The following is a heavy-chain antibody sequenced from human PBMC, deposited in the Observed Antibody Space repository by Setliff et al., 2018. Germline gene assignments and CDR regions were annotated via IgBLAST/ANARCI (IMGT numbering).Heavy chain of an antibody. V-gene: IGHV3-23*03. J-gene: IGHJ6*03. Sequence: TFSSYWMSWVRQAPGKRLEWVSVVYRGGSTTFYADSVKGRFTISRDDSKNTLYLQMNSLTIDDTAVYYCAKDLGDDGHYYYYMDVWGKGTTVTVSS. D-gene: IGHD4-17*01. CDR2: VYRGGSTT. CDR3: AKDLGDDGHYYYYMDV. CDR1: TFSSYW.